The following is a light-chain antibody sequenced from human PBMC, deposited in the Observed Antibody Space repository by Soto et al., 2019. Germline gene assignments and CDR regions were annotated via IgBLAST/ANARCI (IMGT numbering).Light chain of an antibody. V-gene: IGKV3-20*01. CDR3: QQYGSSPVYT. Sequence: EIVLTQSPGTLSLSPGERATLSCRASQSVSSSYLAWYQQKPGQAPRLLIYGASSRATGIPARFSGSWSGTDFTLTISRLEPDDFAVYYCQQYGSSPVYTFGQGTKLEIK. CDR2: GAS. J-gene: IGKJ2*01. CDR1: QSVSSSY.